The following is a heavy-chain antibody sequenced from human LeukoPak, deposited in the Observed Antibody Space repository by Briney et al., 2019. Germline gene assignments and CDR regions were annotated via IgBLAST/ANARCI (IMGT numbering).Heavy chain of an antibody. Sequence: GGSLRLSCADSGFNSNDYYINWIRQAPGKGPEWVAYFSGSGSDIDYADAVKGRFTISRDNAKNTLYLQMNSLRGEDTAVYYCAAHTTRGGSWGQGTLVTVSS. V-gene: IGHV3-11*04. J-gene: IGHJ5*02. CDR2: FSGSGSDI. CDR1: GFNSNDYY. D-gene: IGHD1-1*01. CDR3: AAHTTRGGS.